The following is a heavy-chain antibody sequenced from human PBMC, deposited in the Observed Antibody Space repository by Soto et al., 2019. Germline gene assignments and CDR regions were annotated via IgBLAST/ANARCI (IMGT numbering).Heavy chain of an antibody. CDR1: GYTFTSYY. CDR3: ARAHQYYYDSSGYYYQTANAFDI. J-gene: IGHJ3*02. Sequence: QVQLVQSGAEVKKPGASVKVSCKASGYTFTSYYMHWVRQAPGQGLEWMGIINPRGGSTSYAQKFRGRVTLTRDTSTSTVYMELSSLRSEDTAVYYCARAHQYYYDSSGYYYQTANAFDIWGQGTMVTVSS. D-gene: IGHD3-22*01. V-gene: IGHV1-46*01. CDR2: INPRGGST.